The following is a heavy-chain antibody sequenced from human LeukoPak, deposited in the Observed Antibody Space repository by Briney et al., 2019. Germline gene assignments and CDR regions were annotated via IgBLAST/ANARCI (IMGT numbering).Heavy chain of an antibody. CDR3: AREVSGLYYYDSSGYFDPMNWFDP. J-gene: IGHJ5*02. CDR2: IYYSGST. D-gene: IGHD3-22*01. CDR1: GGSISSYY. Sequence: SETLSLTCTVSGGSISSYYWSWIRQPPGKGLEWIGYIYYSGSTNYNPSLKGRVTISVDTSKNQFSLKLSSVTAADTAVYYCAREVSGLYYYDSSGYFDPMNWFDPWGQGTLVTVSS. V-gene: IGHV4-59*01.